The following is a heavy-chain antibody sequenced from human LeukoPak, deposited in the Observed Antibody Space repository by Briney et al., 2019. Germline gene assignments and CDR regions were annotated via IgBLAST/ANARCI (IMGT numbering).Heavy chain of an antibody. V-gene: IGHV3-48*03. CDR2: ISSSGSTI. J-gene: IGHJ4*02. CDR1: GFTFSSYE. Sequence: GGSLRLSCAASGFTFSSYEMNWVRQAPGKGLEWVSYISSSGSTIYYADSVKGRFTISRDNAKNSLYLQMNSLRAEDTAVYYCASMGSGSYSWLDWGSYTLDYWGQGTLVTVSS. D-gene: IGHD3-10*01. CDR3: ASMGSGSYSWLDWGSYTLDY.